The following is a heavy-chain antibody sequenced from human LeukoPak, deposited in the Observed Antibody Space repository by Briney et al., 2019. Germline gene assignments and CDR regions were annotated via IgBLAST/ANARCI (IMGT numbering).Heavy chain of an antibody. J-gene: IGHJ4*02. CDR2: MNPDNGNT. Sequence: ASVKVSCKASGYTFTSYGISWVRQAPGQGLEWMGWMNPDNGNTGYAQKFQGRVTMTRNTSINTAYMELSTLRSEDTAVYYCARGYWGRDYWGQGTLVTVSS. V-gene: IGHV1-8*02. D-gene: IGHD7-27*01. CDR3: ARGYWGRDY. CDR1: GYTFTSYG.